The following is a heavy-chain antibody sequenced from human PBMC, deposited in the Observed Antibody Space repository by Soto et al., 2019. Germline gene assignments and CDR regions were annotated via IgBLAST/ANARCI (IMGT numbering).Heavy chain of an antibody. J-gene: IGHJ6*02. D-gene: IGHD3-10*01. V-gene: IGHV4-59*01. CDR3: ARAGFGPHYYDGMDG. CDR1: GGSISSYY. CDR2: IYYSGST. Sequence: QVQLQESGPGLVKPSETLSLTCTVSGGSISSYYWSWIRQPPGKGLEWIGYIYYSGSTNYNPSRKSRVTISVDTSKNQYSLKLSSVTSSDTAVYYCARAGFGPHYYDGMDGCGQGSTVTVSS.